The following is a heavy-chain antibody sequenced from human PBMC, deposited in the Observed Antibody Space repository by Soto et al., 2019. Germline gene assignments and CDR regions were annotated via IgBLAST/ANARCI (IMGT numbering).Heavy chain of an antibody. V-gene: IGHV1-69*06. CDR2: IIPIFGTA. CDR3: ARNRRFLEWLSPFDY. CDR1: GGTFSSYA. Sequence: QVQLVQSGAEVKKPGSSVKVSCKASGGTFSSYAISWVRQAPGQGLEWMGGIIPIFGTANYAQKFQGRVKITADKSTSTAYMELSSLRSEDTAVYYCARNRRFLEWLSPFDYWGQGTLVTVSS. J-gene: IGHJ4*02. D-gene: IGHD3-3*01.